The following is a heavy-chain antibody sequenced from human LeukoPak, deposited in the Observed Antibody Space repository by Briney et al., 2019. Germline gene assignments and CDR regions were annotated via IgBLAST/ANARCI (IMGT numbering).Heavy chain of an antibody. CDR2: IYYSGRT. J-gene: IGHJ5*02. D-gene: IGHD1-26*01. CDR3: ARRGGYNWFDP. CDR1: GGSISSSSYY. V-gene: IGHV4-39*01. Sequence: SETLSLTCTVSGGSISSSSYYWGWIRQPPGKGLEWIGSIYYSGRTYYNPSLKSRVTIYVDTSKNQFTLKLSSVTAADTAVYYCARRGGYNWFDPWGQGTLVTVSS.